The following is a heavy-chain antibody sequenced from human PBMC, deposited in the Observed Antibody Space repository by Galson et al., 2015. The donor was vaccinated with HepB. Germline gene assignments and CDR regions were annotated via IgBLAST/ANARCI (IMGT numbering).Heavy chain of an antibody. CDR1: GYTFTNYW. V-gene: IGHV5-10-1*01. D-gene: IGHD3-3*01. CDR3: ARHEDDLDF. CDR2: IDPSDSYT. J-gene: IGHJ4*02. Sequence: QSGAEVKKPGESLRISCKGSGYTFTNYWITWVRQMPGKGLEWMGRIDPSDSYTYYSPSFQGQVTFSADKSITTAYLQWNSLKASDTAMYYCARHEDDLDFWGQGTLVTVST.